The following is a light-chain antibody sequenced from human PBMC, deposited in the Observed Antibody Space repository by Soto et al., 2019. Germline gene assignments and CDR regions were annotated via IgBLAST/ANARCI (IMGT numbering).Light chain of an antibody. Sequence: DIQMTQSPSSLSVSEGDRVTITCRASQGIDNRLAWYQQKPGKAPKLLIYAASTLQAGVVSRFRGSGSGTXXXXXXXXXXXXXXATYYCQKYNSAPFTFGQXTRLEIK. CDR3: QKYNSAPFT. CDR1: QGIDNR. CDR2: AAS. J-gene: IGKJ5*01. V-gene: IGKV1-27*01.